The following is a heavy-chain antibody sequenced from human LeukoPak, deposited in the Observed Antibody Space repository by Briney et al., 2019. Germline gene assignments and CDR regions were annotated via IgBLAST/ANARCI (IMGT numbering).Heavy chain of an antibody. Sequence: GGSLRLSCAASGFTFSSYSMNWVRQAPGKGLEWVSSISSSSSYIYYAASVKGRFTISRDNAKSSLYLQMNSLRAEDTAVYYCARDKIPSAGTPRGFDPWGQGTLVTVSS. D-gene: IGHD6-13*01. J-gene: IGHJ5*02. CDR1: GFTFSSYS. CDR2: ISSSSSYI. CDR3: ARDKIPSAGTPRGFDP. V-gene: IGHV3-21*01.